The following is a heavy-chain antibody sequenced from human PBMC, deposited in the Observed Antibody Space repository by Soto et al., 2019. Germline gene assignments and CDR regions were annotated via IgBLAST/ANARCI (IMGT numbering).Heavy chain of an antibody. V-gene: IGHV4-4*02. CDR2: IYHSGST. CDR3: AGVEGPSSSGMAV. Sequence: QVQLQESGPGLVKPSGTLSLTCAVSGGSISSSNCWSWVRQPPGKGLEWIGEIYHSGSTNYNPSLKGRCTLPEDKSKNKTSRRLGSVTAGDTAGYYWAGVEGPSSSGMAVGGQGPRSPSPQ. J-gene: IGHJ6*01. CDR1: GGSISSSNC.